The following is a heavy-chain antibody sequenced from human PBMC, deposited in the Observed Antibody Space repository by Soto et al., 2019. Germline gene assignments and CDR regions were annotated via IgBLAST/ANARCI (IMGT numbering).Heavy chain of an antibody. J-gene: IGHJ6*02. D-gene: IGHD3-22*01. CDR2: INHSGST. Sequence: SETLSLTCAVYGGSFSGYYWSWIRQPPGKGLEWIGEINHSGSTNYNPSLKSRVTISVDTSKNQFSLKLSSVTAADTAVYYCALGSSGYFPYYYYYGMDVWGQGTTVTVPS. CDR1: GGSFSGYY. CDR3: ALGSSGYFPYYYYYGMDV. V-gene: IGHV4-34*01.